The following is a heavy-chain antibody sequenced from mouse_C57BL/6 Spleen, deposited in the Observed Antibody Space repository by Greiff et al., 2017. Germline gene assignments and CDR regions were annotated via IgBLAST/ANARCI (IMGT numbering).Heavy chain of an antibody. D-gene: IGHD1-1*01. CDR1: GFTFSSYG. J-gene: IGHJ4*01. CDR3: ARQNYGSSYGVYYAMDY. Sequence: EVNVVESGGDLVKPGGSLKLSCAASGFTFSSYGMSWVRQTPDKRLEWVATISSGGSYTYYPDSVKGRFTISRDNAKNTLYLQMSSLKSEDTAMYYCARQNYGSSYGVYYAMDYWGQGTSVTVSS. V-gene: IGHV5-6*01. CDR2: ISSGGSYT.